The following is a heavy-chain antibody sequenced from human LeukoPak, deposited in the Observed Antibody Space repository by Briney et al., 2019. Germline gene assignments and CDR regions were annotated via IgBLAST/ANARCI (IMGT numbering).Heavy chain of an antibody. CDR1: GGTFSSYA. Sequence: SLKVSCKASGGTFSSYAITWVRQAPRQGLEWMGRIIPTLEIANYAQKFQGRVTITADKSTSTAYMELSGLRPEDTAVYYCAIVLSGSWLWFWGQGTLVTVSS. D-gene: IGHD5-18*01. CDR3: AIVLSGSWLWF. V-gene: IGHV1-69*04. CDR2: IIPTLEIA. J-gene: IGHJ4*02.